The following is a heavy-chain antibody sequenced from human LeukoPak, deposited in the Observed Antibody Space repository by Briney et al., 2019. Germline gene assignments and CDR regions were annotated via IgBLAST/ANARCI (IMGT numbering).Heavy chain of an antibody. V-gene: IGHV3-20*04. CDR1: GFPFDDYG. CDR2: NNWNGGST. J-gene: IGHJ4*02. D-gene: IGHD3-22*01. Sequence: GGSLTLSCAASGFPFDDYGMSWVRQATGKALEWVSGNNWNGGSTGYADSVKGRFTISRDNDKNSLYLQMNSLRAEDTALYYCAREGYYYDSSGLDYWGQGTLVTVSS. CDR3: AREGYYYDSSGLDY.